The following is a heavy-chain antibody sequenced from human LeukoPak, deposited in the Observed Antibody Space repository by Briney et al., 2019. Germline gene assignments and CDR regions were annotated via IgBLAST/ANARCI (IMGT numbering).Heavy chain of an antibody. CDR3: ARDRVVSAVGRSDY. CDR1: GGTFSSYA. D-gene: IGHD2-2*01. V-gene: IGHV1-18*01. Sequence: ASVKVSCKASGGTFSSYAISWVRQAPGQGLEWMGWISAYNGNTNYAQKLQGRVTMTTDISTSTAYMELRSLRSDDTAVYYCARDRVVSAVGRSDYWGQGTLVTVSS. J-gene: IGHJ4*02. CDR2: ISAYNGNT.